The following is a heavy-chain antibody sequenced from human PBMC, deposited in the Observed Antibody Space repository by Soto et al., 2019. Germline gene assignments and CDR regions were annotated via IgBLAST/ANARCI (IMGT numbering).Heavy chain of an antibody. CDR1: GYTFTMYY. Sequence: GASVKVSCKASGYTFTMYYVHWVRLAPGQGLEWMGLINPTGGGATYAQELQGRVTLTRDMSTSTVYMELSSLRSEDTALYYCAIVRDYSGALDIWGQGTMVTVSS. CDR2: INPTGGGA. J-gene: IGHJ3*02. V-gene: IGHV1-46*04. D-gene: IGHD3-16*01. CDR3: AIVRDYSGALDI.